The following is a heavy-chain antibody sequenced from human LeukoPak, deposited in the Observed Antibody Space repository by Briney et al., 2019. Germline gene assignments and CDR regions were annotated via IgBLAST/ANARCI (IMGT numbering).Heavy chain of an antibody. Sequence: SVKVSCKASGGTFSSYAISWVRQAPGQGLEWMGRIIPIFGIANYAQKFQGRVTITADKSTSTAYMELSSLRSEDTAVYYCARIHGGAKAFDPWGQGTLVTVSS. CDR2: IIPIFGIA. V-gene: IGHV1-69*04. J-gene: IGHJ5*02. CDR1: GGTFSSYA. D-gene: IGHD3-10*01. CDR3: ARIHGGAKAFDP.